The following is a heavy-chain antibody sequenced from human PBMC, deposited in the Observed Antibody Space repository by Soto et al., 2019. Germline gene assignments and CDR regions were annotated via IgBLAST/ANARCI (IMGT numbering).Heavy chain of an antibody. CDR1: GFTFSSYW. CDR2: IKQDGSGK. J-gene: IGHJ1*01. CDR3: ARDGPPFSRVRVVIITGLEYFQH. D-gene: IGHD3-10*01. V-gene: IGHV3-7*01. Sequence: GGSLRLSCAASGFTFSSYWMSWVRQAPGKGLEWVANIKQDGSGKYYVDSVKGRFTISKDNAKNSLYLQMNSLRAEDTAVYYWARDGPPFSRVRVVIITGLEYFQHWGQGTLVTVSS.